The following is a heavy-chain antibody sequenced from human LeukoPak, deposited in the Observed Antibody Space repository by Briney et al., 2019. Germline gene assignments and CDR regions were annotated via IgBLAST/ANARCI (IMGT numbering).Heavy chain of an antibody. J-gene: IGHJ4*02. CDR1: GFTFDYYG. V-gene: IGHV3-23*01. CDR3: ARVRGDDAELEY. CDR2: ISGSGGST. D-gene: IGHD1-1*01. Sequence: PGGSLRLSCAASGFTFDYYGMSWVRQAPGKGLEWVSGISGSGGSTYYADSVKGRFTISRDNSKNTLYLQMNSLRAEDTAVYYCARVRGDDAELEYWGQGTLVTVSS.